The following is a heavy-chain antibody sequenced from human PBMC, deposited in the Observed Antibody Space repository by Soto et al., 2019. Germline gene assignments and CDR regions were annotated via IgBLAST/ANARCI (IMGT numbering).Heavy chain of an antibody. CDR3: TTRDIVVVPAADAPHYYYYGMDV. D-gene: IGHD2-2*01. J-gene: IGHJ6*02. CDR2: IKSKTDGGTT. V-gene: IGHV3-15*01. Sequence: GGSLRLSCAASGFTFSNAWMSWVRQAPGKGLEWVGRIKSKTDGGTTDYAAPVKGRFTISRDDSKNTLYLQMNSLKTEDTAVYYCTTRDIVVVPAADAPHYYYYGMDVWGQGTTVTVSS. CDR1: GFTFSNAW.